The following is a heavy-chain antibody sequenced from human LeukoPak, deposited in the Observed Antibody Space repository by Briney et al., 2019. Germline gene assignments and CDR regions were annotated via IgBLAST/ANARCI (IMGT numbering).Heavy chain of an antibody. V-gene: IGHV3-48*01. Sequence: GGSLRLSCAASGFTFSSYSMNWVRQAPGKGLEWVSYIGSSSSTIYYADSVKGRFTISRDNAKNSLYLQMNSLRAEDTAVYYCARLDSSSWGMGDYWGQGTLVTVSS. D-gene: IGHD6-6*01. CDR2: IGSSSSTI. CDR1: GFTFSSYS. CDR3: ARLDSSSWGMGDY. J-gene: IGHJ4*02.